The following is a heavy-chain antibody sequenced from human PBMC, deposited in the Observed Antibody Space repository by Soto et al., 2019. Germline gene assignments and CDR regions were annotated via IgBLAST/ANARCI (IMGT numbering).Heavy chain of an antibody. V-gene: IGHV1-3*01. Sequence: ASVKVYCKASGYTFTGYYMPWVRQAPGQMLECMGWINAGNGNTKYSQKFQGRVTITRDTSASTDYMALTSLRSEDTAVYYGARNPRLAGYGMDFWGQGTTVTVSS. CDR1: GYTFTGYY. J-gene: IGHJ6*02. CDR2: INAGNGNT. D-gene: IGHD6-19*01. CDR3: ARNPRLAGYGMDF.